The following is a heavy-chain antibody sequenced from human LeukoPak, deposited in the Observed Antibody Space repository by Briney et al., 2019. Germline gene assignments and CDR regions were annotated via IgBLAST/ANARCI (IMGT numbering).Heavy chain of an antibody. V-gene: IGHV3-43*02. CDR3: AKDYY. Sequence: GGSLRLSCAASGFTFDDYPMHWVRQVPGKGLEWVSLISGDGGTRYYADSVKGRFTISRDNSKNSLYLQMNSLRTVDTALYYCAKDYYWGQGTLVTVSS. J-gene: IGHJ4*02. CDR2: ISGDGGTR. CDR1: GFTFDDYP.